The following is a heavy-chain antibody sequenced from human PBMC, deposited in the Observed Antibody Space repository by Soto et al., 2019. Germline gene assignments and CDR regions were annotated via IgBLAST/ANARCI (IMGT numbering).Heavy chain of an antibody. Sequence: GESLKISCKGSGYSFTGYWISWVRQMPGKGLEWMGRIDPSDSYTNYSPSFQGHVTISADRSINTAYLHWNSLKASDTAIYYCARRLSGPKEEYNAYYFYGLDVWGQGTTVTVSS. CDR1: GYSFTGYW. CDR2: IDPSDSYT. CDR3: ARRLSGPKEEYNAYYFYGLDV. J-gene: IGHJ6*02. D-gene: IGHD1-1*01. V-gene: IGHV5-10-1*01.